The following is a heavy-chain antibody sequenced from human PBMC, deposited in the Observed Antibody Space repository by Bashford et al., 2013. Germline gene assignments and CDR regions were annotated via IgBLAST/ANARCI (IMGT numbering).Heavy chain of an antibody. Sequence: VRQAPGKGLEWVSAISGSGGSTYYADSVKGRFTISRDNSKNTLYLQMNSLRAEDTAVYHCAKGSLSVPGNVGALDIWGQGTMVTVSS. J-gene: IGHJ3*02. CDR2: ISGSGGST. D-gene: IGHD6-19*01. V-gene: IGHV3-23*01. CDR3: AKGSLSVPGNVGALDI.